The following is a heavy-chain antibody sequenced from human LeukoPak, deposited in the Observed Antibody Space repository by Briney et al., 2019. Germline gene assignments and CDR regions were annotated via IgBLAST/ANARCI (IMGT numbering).Heavy chain of an antibody. CDR1: GGTFSSYA. CDR3: ARVSLTKNHWFDP. D-gene: IGHD4/OR15-4a*01. V-gene: IGHV1-18*01. Sequence: ASVKVSCKASGGTFSSYAISWVRQAPGQGLEWMGWISAYNGNTNYAQKLQGRVTMTTDTSTSTAYMELRSLRSDDTAVYYCARVSLTKNHWFDPWGQGTLVTVSS. CDR2: ISAYNGNT. J-gene: IGHJ5*02.